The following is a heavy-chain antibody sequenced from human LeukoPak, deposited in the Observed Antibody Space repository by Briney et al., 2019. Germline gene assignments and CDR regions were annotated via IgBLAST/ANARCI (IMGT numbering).Heavy chain of an antibody. CDR1: GYTFTSYY. V-gene: IGHV1-46*01. CDR3: AIGLYGDYDPVGVTWFDP. CDR2: INPSGGST. Sequence: ASVKVSCKASGYTFTSYYMHWVRQAPGQGLEWMGIINPSGGSTSYAQKFQGRITMTRDTSTSTVYMELSNLRSEDTVVYYCAIGLYGDYDPVGVTWFDPWGQGTLVTVSS. D-gene: IGHD4-17*01. J-gene: IGHJ5*02.